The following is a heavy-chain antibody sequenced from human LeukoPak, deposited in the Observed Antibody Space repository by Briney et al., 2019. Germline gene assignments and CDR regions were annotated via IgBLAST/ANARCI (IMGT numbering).Heavy chain of an antibody. CDR2: IYYSGST. J-gene: IGHJ4*02. D-gene: IGHD3-22*01. CDR1: GGSISSGGYY. Sequence: SQTLSLTCTVSGGSISSGGYYWSWIRQHPGKGLEWIGYIYYSGSTYYNPSLKSRVTISVDTSKNQFSLKLSSVTAADTAVYYCARVCGYYYDSPYFDYWGQGTLVTVSS. CDR3: ARVCGYYYDSPYFDY. V-gene: IGHV4-31*03.